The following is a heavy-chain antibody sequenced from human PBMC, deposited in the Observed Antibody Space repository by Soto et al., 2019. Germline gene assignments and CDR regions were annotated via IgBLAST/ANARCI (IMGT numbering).Heavy chain of an antibody. V-gene: IGHV4-30-4*01. D-gene: IGHD7-27*01. CDR3: ARGLSGDKVDS. Sequence: QVQLQESGPGLVKPSQTLSLACAVSGGSISNNNYYWSWIRQPPGKGLEWIGHIYDSGSTYNNPSRKSRVIRSVDTSKNHFSLKRSSVTAADTAMYYCARGLSGDKVDSWGQGTLVTVSS. CDR1: GGSISNNNYY. J-gene: IGHJ4*02. CDR2: IYDSGST.